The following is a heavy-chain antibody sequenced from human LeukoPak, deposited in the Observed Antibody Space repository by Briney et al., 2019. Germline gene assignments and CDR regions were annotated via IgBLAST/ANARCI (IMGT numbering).Heavy chain of an antibody. CDR1: GFTFSSYS. CDR2: ISSSSSYI. D-gene: IGHD2-15*01. V-gene: IGHV3-21*04. Sequence: GGSLRLSCAASGFTFSSYSMNWVRRAPGKGLEWVSSISSSSSYIYYADSVKGRFTISRDNSKNTLYLQMNSLRAEDTAVYYCAKARQAVVVVAATDYWGQGTLVTVSS. CDR3: AKARQAVVVVAATDY. J-gene: IGHJ4*02.